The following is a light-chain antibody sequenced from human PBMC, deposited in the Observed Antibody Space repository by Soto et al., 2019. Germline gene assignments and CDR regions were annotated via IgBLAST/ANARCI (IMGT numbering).Light chain of an antibody. CDR1: SSDVGGYNY. Sequence: QSALTQPASVSGSPGQSITISCTGTSSDVGGYNYVSWYQQHPDKAPKLMIYEVSNRPSGVSNRFSGSKSGNTASLTISGLQAEDAADYYCTSYTTSSTHWVFGGGTKVTVL. V-gene: IGLV2-14*01. J-gene: IGLJ3*02. CDR3: TSYTTSSTHWV. CDR2: EVS.